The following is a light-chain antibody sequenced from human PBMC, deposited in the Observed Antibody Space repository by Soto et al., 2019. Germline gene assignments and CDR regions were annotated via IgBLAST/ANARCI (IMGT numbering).Light chain of an antibody. Sequence: DIQMTQSPPSLSASVGDRVTITCRASQDIEGLLAWYQQKPGTAPKLLVYGTSTLQSGVPSRFSGSGWGTDFILTISSLQPEDVATYYCQQYNSYSPTFGQGTKVDIK. J-gene: IGKJ1*01. CDR3: QQYNSYSPT. CDR2: GTS. V-gene: IGKV1-27*01. CDR1: QDIEGL.